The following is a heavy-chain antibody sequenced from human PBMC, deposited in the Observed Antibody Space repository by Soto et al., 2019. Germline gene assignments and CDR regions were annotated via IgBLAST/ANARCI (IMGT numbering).Heavy chain of an antibody. Sequence: QVQLVQSGAEVKKPGASVKISCKTSGYSFTLYPTHWVRQAPGQRLEWMGWIHAGNGNTKYSQNLQGRVTFTGDKSANTAYMEMSGLTSEDTAVYFCARFRAVSGLDHWGQGTLVTVSS. CDR3: ARFRAVSGLDH. CDR1: GYSFTLYP. V-gene: IGHV1-3*01. CDR2: IHAGNGNT. D-gene: IGHD6-19*01. J-gene: IGHJ4*02.